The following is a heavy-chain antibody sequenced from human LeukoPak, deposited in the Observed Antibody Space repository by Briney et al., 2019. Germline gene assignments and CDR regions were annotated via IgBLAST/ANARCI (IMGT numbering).Heavy chain of an antibody. V-gene: IGHV3-30-3*01. D-gene: IGHD6-6*01. CDR1: GFTFSSYA. CDR2: ISYDGSNK. CDR3: ARDLSIAAPYTYAFDI. Sequence: GGSLRLSCAASGFTFSSYAMHWVRQAPGKGLEWVAVISYDGSNKYYADSVKGRFTISRDNSKNTLYLQMNSLRAEDTAVYYCARDLSIAAPYTYAFDIWGQGTMVTVSS. J-gene: IGHJ3*02.